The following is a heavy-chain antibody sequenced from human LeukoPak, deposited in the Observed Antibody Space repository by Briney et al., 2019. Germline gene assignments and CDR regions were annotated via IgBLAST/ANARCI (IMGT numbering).Heavy chain of an antibody. D-gene: IGHD6-19*01. V-gene: IGHV1-58*01. CDR3: AKLRSVAGTVWYFDY. J-gene: IGHJ4*02. CDR2: IVVGSGNT. CDR1: GFTFTSSA. Sequence: ASVKVSCKASGFTFTSSAVQWVRQARGQRLEWIGWIVVGSGNTNYAQKFQERVTITRDMSTSTAYMELSSLRSEDTAVYYCAKLRSVAGTVWYFDYWGQGTLVTVSS.